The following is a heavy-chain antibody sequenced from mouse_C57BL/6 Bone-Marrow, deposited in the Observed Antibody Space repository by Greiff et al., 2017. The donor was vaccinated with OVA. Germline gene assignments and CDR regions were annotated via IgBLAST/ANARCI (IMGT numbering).Heavy chain of an antibody. CDR3: ARLYGSRTY. J-gene: IGHJ3*01. CDR2: ISGGGGNT. V-gene: IGHV5-9*01. D-gene: IGHD1-1*01. Sequence: EVHLVESGGGLVKPGGSLKLSCAASGFTFSSYTMSWVRQTPEKRLEWVATISGGGGNTYYPDSVKGRFTISRDNAKNTLYLQMSSLRSEDTALYYCARLYGSRTYWGQGTLVTVSA. CDR1: GFTFSSYT.